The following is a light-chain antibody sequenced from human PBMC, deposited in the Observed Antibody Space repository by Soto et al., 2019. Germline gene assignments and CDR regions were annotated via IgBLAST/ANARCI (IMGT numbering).Light chain of an antibody. V-gene: IGKV3-20*01. Sequence: IAMTQSPATLSFSPGETVTLFCRAVQSVSSHYLAWYQQKPGQAPRLLIYAASSRATGIPVRFSGSGSGTDFTLTISRLEPEDFAVYYCQHFSNSPSITFGQGTRLEIK. CDR1: QSVSSHY. CDR3: QHFSNSPSIT. J-gene: IGKJ5*01. CDR2: AAS.